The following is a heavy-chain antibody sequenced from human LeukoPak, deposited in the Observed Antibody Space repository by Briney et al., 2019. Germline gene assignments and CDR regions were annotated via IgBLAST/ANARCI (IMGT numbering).Heavy chain of an antibody. Sequence: PGGSLRLSCVVSGFTFSIYSMNWVRQAPGKGLEWVSSISSSSSYIYYADSVKGRFTISRDNARNSLYLQMNSLRAEDTAVYYCARDGCGGDCYSDYWGQGTLVTVSS. V-gene: IGHV3-21*01. CDR2: ISSSSSYI. CDR3: ARDGCGGDCYSDY. D-gene: IGHD2-21*02. CDR1: GFTFSIYS. J-gene: IGHJ4*02.